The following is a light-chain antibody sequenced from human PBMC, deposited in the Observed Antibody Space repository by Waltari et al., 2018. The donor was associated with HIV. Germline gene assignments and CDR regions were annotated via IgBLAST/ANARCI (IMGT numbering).Light chain of an antibody. J-gene: IGLJ3*02. Sequence: QSVLTQPPSVSAAQGQKVTISCSGRSSNLGNHFVSWYQQLPGTAPKLPIEDNYQRPSGIPDLFAGSKSGTSATLVITGLQTGDEANYYCGTWDSSLSAGVFGGGTKLTVL. CDR1: SSNLGNHF. V-gene: IGLV1-51*01. CDR3: GTWDSSLSAGV. CDR2: DNY.